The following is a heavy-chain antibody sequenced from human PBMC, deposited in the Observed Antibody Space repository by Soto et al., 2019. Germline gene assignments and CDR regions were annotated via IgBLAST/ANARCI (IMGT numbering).Heavy chain of an antibody. CDR1: GGSISSGGYY. CDR3: ARHVRRYYYYGMDV. Sequence: PSETLSLTCTVSGGSISSGGYYWSWIRQHPGKGLEWIGYIYYSGSTYYNTSLKSRVTISVDTSKNQFSLKLSSVTAADTAVYYCARHVRRYYYYGMDVWGQGTTVTVSS. V-gene: IGHV4-31*03. J-gene: IGHJ6*02. CDR2: IYYSGST.